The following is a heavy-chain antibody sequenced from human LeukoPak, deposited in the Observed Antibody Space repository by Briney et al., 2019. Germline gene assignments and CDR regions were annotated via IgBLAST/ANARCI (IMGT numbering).Heavy chain of an antibody. J-gene: IGHJ4*02. CDR1: GGTFSSYA. Sequence: SVKVSCKASGGTFSSYAISWVRQAPGQGLEWMGRIIPILGIANYAQKFQGRATITADKSTSTAYMELSSLRSEDTAVYYCASSTPAVTAFDYWGQGTLVTVSS. CDR2: IIPILGIA. V-gene: IGHV1-69*04. CDR3: ASSTPAVTAFDY. D-gene: IGHD2-15*01.